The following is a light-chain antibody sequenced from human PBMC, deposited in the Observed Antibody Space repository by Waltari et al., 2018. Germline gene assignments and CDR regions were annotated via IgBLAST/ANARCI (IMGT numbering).Light chain of an antibody. Sequence: QSDLTQPASVSGSPGQSITNSCTGTSGEVGGYNCVSWYQQHPGKAPNLMIYDVSKRPSGVSNRFSGSKSGNTASLTISGLQAEDEADYYCSSYTSSSTVVFGGGTKLTVL. J-gene: IGLJ2*01. CDR2: DVS. V-gene: IGLV2-14*01. CDR1: SGEVGGYNC. CDR3: SSYTSSSTVV.